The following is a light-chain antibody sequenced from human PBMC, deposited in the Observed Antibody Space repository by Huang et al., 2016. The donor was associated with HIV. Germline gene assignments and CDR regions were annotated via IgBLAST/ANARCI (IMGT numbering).Light chain of an antibody. J-gene: IGKJ5*01. V-gene: IGKV3-11*01. CDR3: QQRNSWPPIT. CDR2: DAS. CDR1: QRVVN. Sequence: VLTQSPTTRSLSPGARATLSCRASQRVVNLAWYQYRPGQPPRLFIYDASNSASGIPARVRGSGSGTDFTLTVNILQPEDSAVYYCQQRNSWPPITFGQGTRLEIK.